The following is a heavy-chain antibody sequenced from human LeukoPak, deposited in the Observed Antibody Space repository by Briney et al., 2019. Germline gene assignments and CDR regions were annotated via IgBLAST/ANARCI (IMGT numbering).Heavy chain of an antibody. D-gene: IGHD4-17*01. CDR1: GGSISSYY. Sequence: KASETLSLTCTVSGGSISSYYWSWLRQPPGKGLEWVGYIYYSGSTNYNPSLKSRVTISVDTSNNQFSLKLSSVTAADTAVYYCARATAYGDYDYYYYYMDVWGKGTTVTVSS. CDR2: IYYSGST. V-gene: IGHV4-59*01. CDR3: ARATAYGDYDYYYYYMDV. J-gene: IGHJ6*03.